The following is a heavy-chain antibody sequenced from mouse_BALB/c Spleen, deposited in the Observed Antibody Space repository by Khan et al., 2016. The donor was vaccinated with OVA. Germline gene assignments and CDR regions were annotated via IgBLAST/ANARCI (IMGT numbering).Heavy chain of an antibody. CDR1: GFSLTNYG. CDR2: LLSDGST. CDR3: GRQPYYHYNVMDY. J-gene: IGHJ4*01. V-gene: IGHV2-6-1*01. Sequence: VQLQESGPGLVAPSQSLSITCTISGFSLTNYGIHWFRQHPGKGMVWWVVLLSDGSTTYNSALKSRLTTSKDNSNSQVFLKMYSLQTNDTTMYFSGRQPYYHYNVMDYWGQGTSVTVSS. D-gene: IGHD2-10*01.